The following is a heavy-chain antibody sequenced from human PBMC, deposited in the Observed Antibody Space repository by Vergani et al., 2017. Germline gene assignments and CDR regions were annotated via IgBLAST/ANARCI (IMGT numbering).Heavy chain of an antibody. Sequence: QVQLQESGPGLVQPAETLSLTCVVSNSSINSNYYWGWIRQSPGKRLEWIGSVSHSGSTFSNPSLKSRVTISVDKSKKLISLILISVTAADTAVYYCVRYAINYDVLTGYYIGLDSWGQGTLVTVSS. D-gene: IGHD3-9*01. CDR2: VSHSGST. V-gene: IGHV4-38-2*01. CDR1: NSSINSNYY. J-gene: IGHJ4*02. CDR3: VRYAINYDVLTGYYIGLDS.